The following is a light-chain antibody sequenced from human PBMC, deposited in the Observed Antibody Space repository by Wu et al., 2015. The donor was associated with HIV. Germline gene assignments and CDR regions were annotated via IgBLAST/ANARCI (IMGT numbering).Light chain of an antibody. CDR3: QQAHSSPWT. J-gene: IGKJ1*01. CDR2: AAS. Sequence: DIQMTQSPSSVSASVGDRVTLTCRATQDISTWLAWYQQKPGKAPKLLISAASTLQSGVPSRFSGSGSGTDFTPTISSLQPEDFATYYCQQAHSSPWTFGQGTKVDIK. CDR1: QDISTW. V-gene: IGKV1-12*01.